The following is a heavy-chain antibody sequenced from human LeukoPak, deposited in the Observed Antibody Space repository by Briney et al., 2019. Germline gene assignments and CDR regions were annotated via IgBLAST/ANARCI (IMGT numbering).Heavy chain of an antibody. J-gene: IGHJ5*02. CDR2: IKQDGSVK. Sequence: GGSLRLSCAASGFTFSSYWMSWVRQAPGKGLEWVANIKQDGSVKYYVDSVKGRFTISRDNAKDSLFRQMNSLRAEDTAVYYCARDEGNWFDPWGQGTLVTVSS. D-gene: IGHD3-10*01. CDR3: ARDEGNWFDP. V-gene: IGHV3-7*04. CDR1: GFTFSSYW.